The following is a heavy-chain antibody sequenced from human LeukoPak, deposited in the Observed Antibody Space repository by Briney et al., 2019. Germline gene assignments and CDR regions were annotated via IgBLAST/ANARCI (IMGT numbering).Heavy chain of an antibody. CDR1: GFTFSTYE. D-gene: IGHD4-23*01. V-gene: IGHV3-21*06. CDR2: IGTDGYS. Sequence: GASLRLSCAASGFTFSTYEMNWVRQAPGKGLEWVSSIGTDGYSYSAVSVKGRFTISRDNAKSTLYLQMDSLTVENTALYYCARGTIGGNPASAYWGQGTLVTVSS. J-gene: IGHJ4*02. CDR3: ARGTIGGNPASAY.